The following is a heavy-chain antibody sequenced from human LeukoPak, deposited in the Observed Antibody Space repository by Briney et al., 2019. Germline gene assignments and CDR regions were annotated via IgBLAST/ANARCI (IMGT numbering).Heavy chain of an antibody. D-gene: IGHD2-2*01. V-gene: IGHV3-7*03. Sequence: GGSLRLSCVASGFTFSSSWMSWVRRAPGKGLERVANIKQDGTEEYYVDSVRGRFGISKDNAKNSLYLQMNSLRSEDTAVYYCARDCSSTSCYSNRFDYWGQGTLVTVSS. CDR1: GFTFSSSW. CDR3: ARDCSSTSCYSNRFDY. CDR2: IKQDGTEE. J-gene: IGHJ4*02.